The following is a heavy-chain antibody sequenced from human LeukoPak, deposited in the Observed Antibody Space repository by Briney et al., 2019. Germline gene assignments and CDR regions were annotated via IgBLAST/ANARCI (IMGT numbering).Heavy chain of an antibody. V-gene: IGHV4-59*01. CDR1: GGSISSYY. CDR3: ARTTVTFDY. J-gene: IGHJ4*02. Sequence: SETLSLTCTVSGGSISSYYWSWIQQPPGKGLEWIGYIYYSGSTNYNPSLKSRVTISVDTSKNQFSLKLSSVTAADTAVYYCARTTVTFDYWGQGTLVTVSS. D-gene: IGHD4-11*01. CDR2: IYYSGST.